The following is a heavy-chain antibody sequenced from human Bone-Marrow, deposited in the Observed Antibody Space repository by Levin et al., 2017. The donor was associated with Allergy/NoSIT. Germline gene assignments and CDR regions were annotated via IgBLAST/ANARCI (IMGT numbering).Heavy chain of an antibody. V-gene: IGHV3-11*04. CDR1: GFTFSDYY. D-gene: IGHD6-13*01. Sequence: GGSLRLSCAASGFTFSDYYMSWIRQAPGKGLESISYISNSGSTTYYADPVKGRFTISRDNAKNSLYLQMNSLRAEDTAVYYCAKEMAAASRPYFDFWGQGTLVTVSS. J-gene: IGHJ4*02. CDR3: AKEMAAASRPYFDF. CDR2: ISNSGSTT.